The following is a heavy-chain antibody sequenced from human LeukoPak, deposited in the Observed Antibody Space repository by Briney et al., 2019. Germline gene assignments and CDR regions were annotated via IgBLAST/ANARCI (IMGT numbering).Heavy chain of an antibody. CDR2: INYRDYT. CDR3: ARRYRGDSSNWDWFDP. D-gene: IGHD3-22*01. J-gene: IGHJ5*02. V-gene: IGHV4-59*11. CDR1: GGSMSSHY. Sequence: SETLSLTCTVSGGSMSSHYWSWIRQPPGKGLEWIGYINYRDYTNYNPSLKSRVAMFVDVSKNQFSLKLTSVTAADTAVYYCARRYRGDSSNWDWFDPWGQGTLVTVSS.